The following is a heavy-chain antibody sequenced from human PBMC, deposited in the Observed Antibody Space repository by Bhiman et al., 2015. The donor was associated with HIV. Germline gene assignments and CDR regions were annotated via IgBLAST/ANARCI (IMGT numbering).Heavy chain of an antibody. V-gene: IGHV3-33*06. CDR1: GFTFSSYG. J-gene: IGHJ4*02. D-gene: IGHD3-16*01. CDR2: IWYDGSNK. CDR3: AKALEGEGPFDY. Sequence: QVQLVESGGGVVQPGRSLRLSCAASGFTFSSYGMHWVRQAPGKGLEWVAVIWYDGSNKYYADSVKGRFTISRDNSKNTLYLQMNSLRAEDTAVYYCAKALEGEGPFDYWGQGTLVTVSS.